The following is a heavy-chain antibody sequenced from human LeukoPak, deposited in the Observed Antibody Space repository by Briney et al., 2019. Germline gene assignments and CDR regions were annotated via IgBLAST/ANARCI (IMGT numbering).Heavy chain of an antibody. CDR2: IYYSGST. J-gene: IGHJ3*02. CDR3: ARAAYYDFWSGYYDVGAFDI. Sequence: PSETLSLTCTVSGGSISSYWRWIRRPPGKGVEWIGYIYYSGSTNYNPSLKSRVTISVDTSKNQFSMKLSSVTAADTAVYYCARAAYYDFWSGYYDVGAFDIWGQGTMVTVSS. CDR1: GGSISSY. D-gene: IGHD3-3*01. V-gene: IGHV4-59*01.